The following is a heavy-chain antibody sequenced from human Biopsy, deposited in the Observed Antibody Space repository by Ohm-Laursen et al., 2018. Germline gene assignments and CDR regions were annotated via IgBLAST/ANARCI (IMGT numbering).Heavy chain of an antibody. V-gene: IGHV3-21*06. CDR3: AAGSSRNSYYFDY. D-gene: IGHD6-13*01. Sequence: SLRLSCAASGVTLSGYGMNWVRQAPGKGLEWVSSIAIGSIYVYYADSVKGRFTISRDNTKNSLSLQMNSLRGEDTAVYYCAAGSSRNSYYFDYWGQGTLVTVSS. CDR2: IAIGSIYV. J-gene: IGHJ4*02. CDR1: GVTLSGYG.